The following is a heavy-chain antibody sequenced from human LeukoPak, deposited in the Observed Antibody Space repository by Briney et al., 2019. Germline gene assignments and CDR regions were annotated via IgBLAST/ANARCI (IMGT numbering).Heavy chain of an antibody. V-gene: IGHV4-31*03. D-gene: IGHD4-17*01. CDR2: ICSSGSA. J-gene: IGHJ4*02. CDR3: ARDHHDYGDYVSAPAPYYFDY. CDR1: GGSISSGVYC. Sequence: PSQTLSLTCTVSGGSISSGVYCWSWIRQRPGEGLQWIGYICSSGSAYYNPSLKSRVTMSIDTSNNQFSLKLNSVTAADTAVYYCARDHHDYGDYVSAPAPYYFDYWGQGTLVTVSS.